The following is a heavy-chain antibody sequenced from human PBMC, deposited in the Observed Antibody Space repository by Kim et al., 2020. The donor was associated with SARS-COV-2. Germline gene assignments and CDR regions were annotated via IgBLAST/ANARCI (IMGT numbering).Heavy chain of an antibody. CDR3: AGHGGPLVVPAAIIH. D-gene: IGHD2-2*01. Sequence: SETLSLTCTVSGGSISSSSYYWGWIRQPPGKGLEWIGSIYYSGSTYYNPSLKSRVTISVDTSKNQFSLKLSSVTAADTAVYYCAGHGGPLVVPAAIIHWGQGTLVTVSS. J-gene: IGHJ4*02. CDR2: IYYSGST. V-gene: IGHV4-39*01. CDR1: GGSISSSSYY.